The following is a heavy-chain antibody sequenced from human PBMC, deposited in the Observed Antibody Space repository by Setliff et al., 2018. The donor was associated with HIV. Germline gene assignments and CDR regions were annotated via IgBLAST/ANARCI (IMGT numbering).Heavy chain of an antibody. CDR1: GYTFNNYG. CDR2: INTHSGYT. D-gene: IGHD5-12*01. V-gene: IGHV1-18*01. CDR3: ARGKTWLRFLDY. J-gene: IGHJ4*02. Sequence: ASVKVSCKASGYTFNNYGISWVRRAPGQGLEWMGWINTHSGYTNYAQNVQGRVTVTMDTSTSTAYMELRGLKSDDTAVYYCARGKTWLRFLDYWGQGTLVTVSS.